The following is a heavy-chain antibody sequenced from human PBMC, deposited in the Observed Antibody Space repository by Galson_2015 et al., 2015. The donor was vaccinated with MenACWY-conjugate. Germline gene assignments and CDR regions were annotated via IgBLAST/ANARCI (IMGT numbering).Heavy chain of an antibody. CDR1: GFTFNNYW. V-gene: IGHV3-30*02. CDR3: AKVGFRDWYSSWAFDF. Sequence: SLRLSCAASGFTFNNYWMYWVRQPPGKGLEWIAYIKTDGSFSNYADSVKGRFTISRDNSKTTLYLQMNSLRVEDTAVYYCAKVGFRDWYSSWAFDFWGQGTLVTVSS. CDR2: IKTDGSFS. D-gene: IGHD2-21*01. J-gene: IGHJ4*02.